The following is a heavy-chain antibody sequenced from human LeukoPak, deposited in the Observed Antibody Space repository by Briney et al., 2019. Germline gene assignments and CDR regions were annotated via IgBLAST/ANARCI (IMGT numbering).Heavy chain of an antibody. CDR3: ARDLGGDGYNHLTYYFDY. Sequence: SVKVSCKASGGTFSSYAISWVRQAPGQVLEWMGRIIPIFGTANYAQKFQGRVTITADKSTSTAYMELSSLRSEDTAVYYCARDLGGDGYNHLTYYFDYWGQGTLVTVSS. CDR1: GGTFSSYA. CDR2: IIPIFGTA. J-gene: IGHJ4*02. V-gene: IGHV1-69*06. D-gene: IGHD5-24*01.